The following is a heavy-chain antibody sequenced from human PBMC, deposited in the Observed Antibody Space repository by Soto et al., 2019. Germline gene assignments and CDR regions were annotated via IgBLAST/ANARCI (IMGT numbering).Heavy chain of an antibody. J-gene: IGHJ6*02. CDR1: GVSLNTADTR. V-gene: IGHV4-30-4*01. CDR2: YHSGGST. Sequence: QVQLQESGSGLVKPSQSLSLTCTVSGVSLNTADTRWSWIRQSPGKGLEFIGYYHSGGSTYYDASFRSRVIISADTSNSQFSLKLSSVTVADTALYFCVRSRQMESGNDYGLDVWGQGTTVTVSS. CDR3: VRSRQMESGNDYGLDV. D-gene: IGHD1-1*01.